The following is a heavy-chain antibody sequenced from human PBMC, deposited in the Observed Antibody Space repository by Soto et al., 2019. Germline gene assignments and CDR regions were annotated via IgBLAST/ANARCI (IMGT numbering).Heavy chain of an antibody. CDR1: GGSISSSSYY. V-gene: IGHV4-39*01. J-gene: IGHJ6*02. CDR3: ARDQSIATDYGLDV. D-gene: IGHD2-15*01. CDR2: IYYSGST. Sequence: SETLSLTCTVSGGSISSSSYYWGWIRQPPGKGLEWIGSIYYSGSTYYNPSLKSRVTISVDTSKNQFSLKLSSVTAADTAVYYCARDQSIATDYGLDVWGQGASVTVSS.